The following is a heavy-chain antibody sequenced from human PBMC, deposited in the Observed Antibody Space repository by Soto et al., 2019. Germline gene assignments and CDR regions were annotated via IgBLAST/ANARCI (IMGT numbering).Heavy chain of an antibody. CDR2: IYSGGST. J-gene: IGHJ6*02. Sequence: EVQLVETGGGLIQPGGSLRLSCAASGFTVSSNYMSWVRQAPGKGLEWVSVIYSGGSTYYADSVKGRFTISRDNSKNTLYLQMNSLRAEDTAVYYCARANDIAARPGIPLRYGMDVWGQGTTDTVSS. V-gene: IGHV3-53*02. CDR1: GFTVSSNY. D-gene: IGHD6-6*01. CDR3: ARANDIAARPGIPLRYGMDV.